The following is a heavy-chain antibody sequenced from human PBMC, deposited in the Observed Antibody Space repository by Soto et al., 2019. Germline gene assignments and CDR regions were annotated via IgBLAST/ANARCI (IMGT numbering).Heavy chain of an antibody. Sequence: PGGSLRLSCAASGFTFNTYSMSWVRQAPGKGLEWVSSISSSGTYTYYSDSLKGRITISRDNANNSLYLQMNSLTAEDTAIYFCARGGRASGYDFYYYGTDVWGQGTKVTVSS. CDR2: ISSSGTYT. J-gene: IGHJ6*02. D-gene: IGHD5-12*01. CDR3: ARGGRASGYDFYYYGTDV. V-gene: IGHV3-21*01. CDR1: GFTFNTYS.